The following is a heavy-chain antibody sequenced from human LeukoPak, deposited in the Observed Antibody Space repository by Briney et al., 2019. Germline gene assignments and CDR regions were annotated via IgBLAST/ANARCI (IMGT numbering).Heavy chain of an antibody. D-gene: IGHD1-26*01. J-gene: IGHJ4*02. CDR1: GFTFSIYS. CDR3: ARSQSGSYSNLDY. V-gene: IGHV3-48*01. Sequence: GGSLRLSCAASGFTFSIYSINWVRPAPGKGLEWVSFISSGSSTIYYADSVKGRFTISRDNAKNSLYLQMNSLRAEDTAVYYCARSQSGSYSNLDYWGQGTLVTVSS. CDR2: ISSGSSTI.